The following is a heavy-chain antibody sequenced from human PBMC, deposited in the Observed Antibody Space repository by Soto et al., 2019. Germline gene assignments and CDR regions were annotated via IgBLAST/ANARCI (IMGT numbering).Heavy chain of an antibody. V-gene: IGHV3-30-3*01. D-gene: IGHD3-10*01. CDR1: GFTFSSYA. CDR3: AREETYYYGSGLDY. J-gene: IGHJ4*02. Sequence: QVQLVESGGGVVQPGRSLRLSCAASGFTFSSYAMHWVRQAPGKGLEWVALISYDGSNKYYADSVKGRFTISRDNSKNTLYLQMISLRAEDTALYYCAREETYYYGSGLDYWGQGTLVTVSS. CDR2: ISYDGSNK.